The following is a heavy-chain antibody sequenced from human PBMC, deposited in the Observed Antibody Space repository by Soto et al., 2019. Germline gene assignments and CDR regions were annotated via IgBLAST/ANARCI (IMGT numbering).Heavy chain of an antibody. D-gene: IGHD2-2*01. CDR3: ARSDYADY. CDR1: GFTFSDYW. V-gene: IGHV3-74*01. CDR2: IWSGGSST. J-gene: IGHJ4*02. Sequence: GGSLRLSCEASGFTFSDYWTHWVRQPPGKGLVWVSRIWSGGSSTSYADSVKGRFTISRDNAKNMLYLQMNSLRAEDTAVYYCARSDYADYWGQGTLVTVSS.